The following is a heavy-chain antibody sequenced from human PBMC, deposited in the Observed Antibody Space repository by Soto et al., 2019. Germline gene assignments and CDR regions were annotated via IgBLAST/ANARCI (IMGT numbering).Heavy chain of an antibody. Sequence: SETLSLTCSVSGGSTSSYYWSWIRQPPGKGLEWIGYIYYSGSTDYSPSLKSRVTMSIDTSQNQVSLKLTSVTTADTAVYYCEATPRYWGQGPLVTVSS. D-gene: IGHD2-15*01. J-gene: IGHJ4*02. CDR2: IYYSGST. CDR1: GGSTSSYY. CDR3: EATPRY. V-gene: IGHV4-59*01.